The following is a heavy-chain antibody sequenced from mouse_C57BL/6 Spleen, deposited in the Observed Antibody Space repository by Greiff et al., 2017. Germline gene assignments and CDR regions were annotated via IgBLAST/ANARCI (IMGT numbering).Heavy chain of an antibody. CDR2: IYPGGGDT. Sequence: QVQLQQSGAELAKPGASVKLSCKASGYAFTSYWMNWVKQRPGQGLEWIGQIYPGGGDTNYNGKFKGKATLTADKSSSTAYMQLSSLTSEDSAVXYCARGGTTVIASYYSALDYWGQGTTVTVSA. D-gene: IGHD1-1*01. J-gene: IGHJ4*01. V-gene: IGHV1-80*01. CDR3: ARGGTTVIASYYSALDY. CDR1: GYAFTSYW.